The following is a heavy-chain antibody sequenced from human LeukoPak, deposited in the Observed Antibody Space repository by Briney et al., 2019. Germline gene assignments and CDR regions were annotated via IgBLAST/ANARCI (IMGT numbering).Heavy chain of an antibody. CDR2: IYYSETT. Sequence: PSETLSLTCTVSGGSINTAHYYWGWLRQPPGKGLEWIGSIYYSETTYDNPSLKSRVTISIETSKNQFSLRLSSVTASDTAVYYCARQRADYYYYYVDVWGEGTTAAVS. J-gene: IGHJ6*03. CDR1: GGSINTAHYY. V-gene: IGHV4-39*01. CDR3: ARQRADYYYYYVDV.